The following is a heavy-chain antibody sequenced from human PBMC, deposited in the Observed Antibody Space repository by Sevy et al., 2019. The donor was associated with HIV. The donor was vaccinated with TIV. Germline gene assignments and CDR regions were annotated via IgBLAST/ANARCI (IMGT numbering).Heavy chain of an antibody. CDR3: AKDDLGSIDY. CDR2: LSYDDSDE. Sequence: GGSLRLSCAASGFIFSTSPMHWVRQAPGKGLEWVAILSYDDSDENYADSVKGRFTISRDNSKNTLYLQMNSLRTEDTGVYYCAKDDLGSIDYWGQGTLVTVSS. V-gene: IGHV3-30-3*02. D-gene: IGHD3-10*01. CDR1: GFIFSTSP. J-gene: IGHJ4*02.